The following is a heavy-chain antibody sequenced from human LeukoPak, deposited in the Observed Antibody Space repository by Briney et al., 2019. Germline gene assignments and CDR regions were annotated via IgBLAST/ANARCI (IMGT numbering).Heavy chain of an antibody. J-gene: IGHJ6*02. CDR2: VYYSGST. Sequence: SETLSLTCTVSGGSISNYYWSWIRQPPGKGLEYIGHVYYSGSTDYNPSLKSRLAISVDNSMNQFSLKLSSVSAADTAVYYCARVAEYLPRTGSSSGSYSPNYYYDMDVWGQGTTVTVSS. D-gene: IGHD3-10*01. V-gene: IGHV4-59*08. CDR1: GGSISNYY. CDR3: ARVAEYLPRTGSSSGSYSPNYYYDMDV.